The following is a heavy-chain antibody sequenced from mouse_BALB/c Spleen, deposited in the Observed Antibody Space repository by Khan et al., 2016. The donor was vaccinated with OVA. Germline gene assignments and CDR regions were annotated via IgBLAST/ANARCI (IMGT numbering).Heavy chain of an antibody. CDR2: INPGSGGT. Sequence: QVRLQQSGAELVRPRTSVKVSCKASGYAFTNYLIEWLKQRPGQGLEWIGVINPGSGGTNYNEKFKGKATLTADKSSSTAYMHLSSLTSDDSAVYFCARSGYGYGAYWGQGTLVTVSA. V-gene: IGHV1-54*01. J-gene: IGHJ3*01. D-gene: IGHD1-2*01. CDR1: GYAFTNYL. CDR3: ARSGYGYGAY.